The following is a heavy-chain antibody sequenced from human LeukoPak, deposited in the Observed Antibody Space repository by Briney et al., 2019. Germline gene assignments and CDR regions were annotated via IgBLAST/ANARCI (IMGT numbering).Heavy chain of an antibody. V-gene: IGHV1-69*04. CDR3: AREGRAGYCSGGSCYEKPDY. CDR2: IIPILGIA. D-gene: IGHD2-15*01. Sequence: ASVKVSCKASGGTFSSYAISWVRQAPGQGLEWMGRIIPILGIANYAQKFQGRVTITADKSTSTAYMELSSLRSEDTAVYYCAREGRAGYCSGGSCYEKPDYWGQGTLVTVSS. J-gene: IGHJ4*02. CDR1: GGTFSSYA.